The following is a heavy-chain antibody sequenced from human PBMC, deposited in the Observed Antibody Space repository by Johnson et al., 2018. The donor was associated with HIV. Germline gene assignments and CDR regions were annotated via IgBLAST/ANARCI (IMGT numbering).Heavy chain of an antibody. CDR3: AREEQPRRTFGDDIDVFDI. CDR1: GFTFSSYA. V-gene: IGHV3-30-3*01. Sequence: QVQLMESGGGVVQPGRSLRLSCAASGFTFSSYAMHWVRQAPGKGLEWVAFISSDGSNKYYTDSVKGRFTISRDNSKNTVYLQMNSLKPEDTAVEYCAREEQPRRTFGDDIDVFDIWGQGTMVTVSS. D-gene: IGHD3-10*01. CDR2: ISSDGSNK. J-gene: IGHJ3*02.